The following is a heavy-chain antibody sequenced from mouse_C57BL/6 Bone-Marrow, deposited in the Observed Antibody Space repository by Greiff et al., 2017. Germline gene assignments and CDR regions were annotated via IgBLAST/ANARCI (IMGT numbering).Heavy chain of an antibody. CDR2: ISSGGSYT. V-gene: IGHV5-6*02. CDR3: ARGPDGYYAWFAY. CDR1: GFTFSSYG. Sequence: DVMLVESGGDLVKPGGSLKLSCAASGFTFSSYGMSWVRQTPDKRLEWVATISSGGSYTYYPDSVKGRFTISRDNAKNTLYLQMSSLKSEDTAMYYCARGPDGYYAWFAYWGQGTLVTVSA. J-gene: IGHJ3*01. D-gene: IGHD2-3*01.